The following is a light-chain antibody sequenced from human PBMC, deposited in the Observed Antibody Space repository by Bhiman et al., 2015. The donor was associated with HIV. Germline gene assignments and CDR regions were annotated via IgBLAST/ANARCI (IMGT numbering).Light chain of an antibody. CDR1: SLRSYY. CDR3: NSRDRSGNHPSV. CDR2: GQN. Sequence: SSELTQDPAVSVALGQTVRITCQGDSLRSYYASWYQQKPGQAPVVVIYGQNNRPSGIPDRFSGSTSGNTASLTITGAQAEDEADYYCNSRDRSGNHPSVFGGGTKLTVL. V-gene: IGLV3-19*01. J-gene: IGLJ3*02.